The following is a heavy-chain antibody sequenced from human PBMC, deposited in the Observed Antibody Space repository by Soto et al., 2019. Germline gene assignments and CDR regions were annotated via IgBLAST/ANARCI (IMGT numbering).Heavy chain of an antibody. CDR2: ISAYNGNT. CDR3: ARGLGASYAFDI. J-gene: IGHJ3*02. V-gene: IGHV1-18*04. Sequence: ASVKVSCKTSGYTFTNYYMHWVRQAPGQGLEWMGWISAYNGNTNYAQKLQGRVTMTTDTSTSTAYMELRSLRSDDTAVYYCARGLGASYAFDIWGQGTMVTVSS. D-gene: IGHD1-26*01. CDR1: GYTFTNYY.